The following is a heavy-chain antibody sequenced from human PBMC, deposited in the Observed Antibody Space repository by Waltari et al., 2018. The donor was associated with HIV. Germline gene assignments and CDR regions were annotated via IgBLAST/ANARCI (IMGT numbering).Heavy chain of an antibody. D-gene: IGHD3-10*01. CDR3: ARDYGSGSYYNY. Sequence: EVQLVESGGGVVRPGGSLRLSCVASGVNFDDYGMSWVRQAPGKGLEWVSGINWNGGSTGYADSVKGRFSISRDNAKNSLYLQMNSLRAEDTALYYCARDYGSGSYYNYWGQGTLVTVSS. CDR1: GVNFDDYG. J-gene: IGHJ4*02. V-gene: IGHV3-20*04. CDR2: INWNGGST.